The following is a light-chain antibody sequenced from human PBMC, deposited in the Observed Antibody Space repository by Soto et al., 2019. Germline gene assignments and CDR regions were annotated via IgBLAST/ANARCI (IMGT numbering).Light chain of an antibody. CDR3: QRP. J-gene: IGKJ4*01. V-gene: IGKV1-5*01. Sequence: DIQMTQSPSTLSASVGDRVTITCRASQSISSWLAWNQQKPGKAPKVLIYDASSLESGVPSRFSGSGSGTEFTLTISSLRLDDFTPDFCQRPFGGGTKVEIK. CDR1: QSISSW. CDR2: DAS.